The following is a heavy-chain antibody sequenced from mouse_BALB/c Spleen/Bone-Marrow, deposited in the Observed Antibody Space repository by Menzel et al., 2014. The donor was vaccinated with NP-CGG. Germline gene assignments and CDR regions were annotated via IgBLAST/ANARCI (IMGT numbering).Heavy chain of an antibody. V-gene: IGHV2-6-7*01. Sequence: VQLQQSGPGLVAPSQSLSITCTVSGFSLTGYGVNLVRQPPGKGLEWLGMIWGDGSTDYNSALKSRLSISKDNSKSQVFLKMNSLQTDDTARYYCARELGHYAMDYWGQGTSVTVSS. CDR2: IWGDGST. J-gene: IGHJ4*01. D-gene: IGHD4-1*01. CDR1: GFSLTGYG. CDR3: ARELGHYAMDY.